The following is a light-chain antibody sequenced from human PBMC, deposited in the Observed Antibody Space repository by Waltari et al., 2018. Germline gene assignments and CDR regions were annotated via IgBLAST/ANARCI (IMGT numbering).Light chain of an antibody. CDR1: QSVTRSS. Sequence: EIVLTQSPGTLSLSPGERATLSCGASQSVTRSSLAWYQQKPGQAPRHLMYDASNRAAGTPDRFSGSGSGTDFTLIISRLEPEDFAVYYCHQYGSSPRTFGQGTKVEIK. V-gene: IGKV3-20*01. J-gene: IGKJ1*01. CDR3: HQYGSSPRT. CDR2: DAS.